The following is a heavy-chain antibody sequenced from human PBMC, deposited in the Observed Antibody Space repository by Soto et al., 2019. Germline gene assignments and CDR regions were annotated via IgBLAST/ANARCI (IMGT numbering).Heavy chain of an antibody. CDR1: GGTFIDLC. J-gene: IGHJ6*03. CDR3: ARNQAGTVFGMPTHFYYMDV. D-gene: IGHD3-3*01. V-gene: IGHV4-34*01. Sequence: SQPLRLTWTVVGGTFIDLCWSWISKTKGKGLEWIGDTNHSGRTNYNPSLKSRVSMSVDTSKNKFSLELTSVTAADTAVYYCARNQAGTVFGMPTHFYYMDVWGKGTTVTVSS. CDR2: TNHSGRT.